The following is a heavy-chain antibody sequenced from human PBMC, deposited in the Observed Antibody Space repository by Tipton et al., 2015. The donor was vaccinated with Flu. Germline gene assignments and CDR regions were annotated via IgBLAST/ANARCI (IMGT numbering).Heavy chain of an antibody. D-gene: IGHD5-24*01. J-gene: IGHJ3*02. CDR2: ISSSGFT. CDR1: GGSITKSY. V-gene: IGHV4-4*07. Sequence: TLSLTCSVSGGSITKSYWSWLRQPAGKGLQWIGRISSSGFTNYNASLESRISISRDTSKNRFSLTLRSATAADTALYFCARDVRGYKATGSDGFDIWGRGVMVIVSS. CDR3: ARDVRGYKATGSDGFDI.